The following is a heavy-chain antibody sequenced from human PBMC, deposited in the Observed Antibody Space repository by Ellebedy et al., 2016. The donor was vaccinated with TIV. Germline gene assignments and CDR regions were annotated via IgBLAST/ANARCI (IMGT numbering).Heavy chain of an antibody. Sequence: ASVKVSCKASGYTFTSYGISWVRQAPGQGLEWMGWISAYNGNTNYAQKLQGRVTMTTDTSTSTAYMELRSLRSDDTAVYYCARVATVVTPYYFDYWGQGTLVTVSS. CDR1: GYTFTSYG. CDR3: ARVATVVTPYYFDY. J-gene: IGHJ4*02. D-gene: IGHD4-23*01. V-gene: IGHV1-18*04. CDR2: ISAYNGNT.